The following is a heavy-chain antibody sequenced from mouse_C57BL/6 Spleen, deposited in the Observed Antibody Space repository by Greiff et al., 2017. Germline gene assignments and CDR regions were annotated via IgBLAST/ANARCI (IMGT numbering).Heavy chain of an antibody. Sequence: VKLQESGAELARPGASVKLSCKASGYTFTSYGISWVKQRTGQGLEWIGEIYPRSGNTYYNEKFKGKATLTADKSSSTAYMELRSLTSEDSAVYFCARDEGNYDYFDYWGQGTTLTVSS. CDR2: IYPRSGNT. J-gene: IGHJ2*01. CDR3: ARDEGNYDYFDY. CDR1: GYTFTSYG. V-gene: IGHV1-81*01. D-gene: IGHD2-1*01.